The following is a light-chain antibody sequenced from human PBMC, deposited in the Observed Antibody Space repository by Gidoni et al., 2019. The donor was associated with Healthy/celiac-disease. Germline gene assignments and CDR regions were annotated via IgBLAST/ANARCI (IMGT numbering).Light chain of an antibody. CDR2: AAS. Sequence: ANQMTQSPSSLSASVGDRVTITCPASQGIRNDLGWYQQKPGKAPKLLIYAASSVQSGVPSRFSGSGSGTDFTLTISSLQPEDFATYYCLQDYNYPRTFGQGTKLEIK. V-gene: IGKV1-6*01. CDR1: QGIRND. J-gene: IGKJ2*01. CDR3: LQDYNYPRT.